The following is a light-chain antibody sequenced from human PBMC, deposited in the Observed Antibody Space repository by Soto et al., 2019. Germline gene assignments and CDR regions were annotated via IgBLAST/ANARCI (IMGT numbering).Light chain of an antibody. Sequence: DIQMTQSPSTLSASVGDTVTITCRASQTISSWLAWYQQKPGKAPKLLIYKASTLKSGVPSRFSGSESGAEFTLTISSLQPEDFATYYCQQLHSFPITFGQGTRLEIK. CDR1: QTISSW. J-gene: IGKJ5*01. CDR3: QQLHSFPIT. V-gene: IGKV1-5*03. CDR2: KAS.